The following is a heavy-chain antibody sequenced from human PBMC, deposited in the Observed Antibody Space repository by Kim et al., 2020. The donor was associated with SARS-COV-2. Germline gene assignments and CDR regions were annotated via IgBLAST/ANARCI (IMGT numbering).Heavy chain of an antibody. V-gene: IGHV1-2*02. Sequence: ASVKVSCKSSGYPLTTSYIHWVRQAPGQGLEWMGFINPNTGSTTYTEKFQGRVTMTRDTAVDTVYMHLRSLRSDDTAVYYCARDRRVVVAASPRRPNWFAPWGQGTLSTVAS. CDR2: INPNTGST. D-gene: IGHD2-15*01. J-gene: IGHJ5*02. CDR1: GYPLTTSY. CDR3: ARDRRVVVAASPRRPNWFAP.